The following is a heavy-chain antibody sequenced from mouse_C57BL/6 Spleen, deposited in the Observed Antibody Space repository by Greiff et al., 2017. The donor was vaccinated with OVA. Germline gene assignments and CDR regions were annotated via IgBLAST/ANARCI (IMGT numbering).Heavy chain of an antibody. CDR2: IDPNSGGT. Sequence: VRLQQPGAELVKPGASVKLSCKASGYTFTSYWMHWVKQRPGRGLEWIGRIDPNSGGTKYNEKFKSKATLTVDKPSSTAYMQLSSLTSEDSAVYYCARRNYGYDWFAYWGQGTLVTVSA. J-gene: IGHJ3*01. CDR1: GYTFTSYW. D-gene: IGHD2-2*01. V-gene: IGHV1-72*01. CDR3: ARRNYGYDWFAY.